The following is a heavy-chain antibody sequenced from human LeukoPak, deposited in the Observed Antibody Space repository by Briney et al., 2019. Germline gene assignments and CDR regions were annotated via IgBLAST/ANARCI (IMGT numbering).Heavy chain of an antibody. Sequence: GESLKISCKGSGYSFTTYWIGWVRQMPGKGLEWMGIIYPGDSDTRYSPSFQGQVTISADESISTAYLQWSSLKASDTAMYYCARSRGDWRAYSSGLDYWGQGTLVTVSS. J-gene: IGHJ4*02. D-gene: IGHD6-19*01. V-gene: IGHV5-51*01. CDR3: ARSRGDWRAYSSGLDY. CDR1: GYSFTTYW. CDR2: IYPGDSDT.